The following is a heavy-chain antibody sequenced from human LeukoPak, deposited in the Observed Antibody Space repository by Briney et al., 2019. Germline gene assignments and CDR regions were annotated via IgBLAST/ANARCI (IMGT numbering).Heavy chain of an antibody. V-gene: IGHV3-7*01. Sequence: GGSLRLSCAASGFTFSSYWMSWVRQAPGKGLEWVANIKQDGSEKYYVDSVKGRFTISRDNAKNSLYLQMNSLRAEDTAVYYCARDSPNQYSSGCIDYWGQGTLVTVSS. CDR1: GFTFSSYW. CDR3: ARDSPNQYSSGCIDY. CDR2: IKQDGSEK. J-gene: IGHJ4*02. D-gene: IGHD6-19*01.